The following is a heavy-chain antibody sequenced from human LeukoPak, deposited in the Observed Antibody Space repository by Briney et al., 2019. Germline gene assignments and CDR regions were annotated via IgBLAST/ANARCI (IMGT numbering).Heavy chain of an antibody. D-gene: IGHD5-18*01. Sequence: GGSLRLSCAASGFTFSSSAMTWVRQAPGKGLACVSTISHSGGSTYYADSVKGRFTISRDNSKNTLYLQMNSLRADDTAVYYCAKDASYNYGPLESWGQGSLVTVSS. J-gene: IGHJ4*02. CDR2: ISHSGGST. CDR1: GFTFSSSA. CDR3: AKDASYNYGPLES. V-gene: IGHV3-23*01.